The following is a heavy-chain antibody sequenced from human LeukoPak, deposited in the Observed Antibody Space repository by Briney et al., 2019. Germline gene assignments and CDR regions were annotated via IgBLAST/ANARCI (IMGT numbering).Heavy chain of an antibody. D-gene: IGHD2-21*01. CDR1: GFSFSGHW. Sequence: GGSLRLSCAASGFSFSGHWMHWVRQAPGKGLVWVSRINEDGSFTSYADSVKGRFTVSRDNAKNTLYLQMNSLRAEDTAVYYCARDLVMVNTPGDDFDYWGRGTLVTVSS. CDR3: ARDLVMVNTPGDDFDY. CDR2: INEDGSFT. V-gene: IGHV3-74*01. J-gene: IGHJ4*02.